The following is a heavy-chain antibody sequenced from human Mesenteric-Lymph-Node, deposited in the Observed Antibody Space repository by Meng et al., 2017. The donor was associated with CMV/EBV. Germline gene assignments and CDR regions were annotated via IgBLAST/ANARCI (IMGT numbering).Heavy chain of an antibody. CDR2: ISYDGSNK. J-gene: IGHJ4*02. CDR1: GFTFSSYA. V-gene: IGHV3-30*04. CDR3: ARDFKWHIDY. D-gene: IGHD2-21*01. Sequence: LSLTCAASGFTFSSYAMHWVRQAPGKGLEWVAVISYDGSNKYYADSVKGRFTISRDNSKNTLYLQMSSLRPEDTALYYCARDFKWHIDYWGQGTLVTVSS.